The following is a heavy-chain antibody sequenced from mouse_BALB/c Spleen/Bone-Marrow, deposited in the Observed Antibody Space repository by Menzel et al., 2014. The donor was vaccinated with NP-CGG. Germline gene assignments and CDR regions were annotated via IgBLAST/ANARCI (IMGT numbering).Heavy chain of an antibody. D-gene: IGHD2-1*01. Sequence: EVQGVESGPELVKPGASVKISCKASGYSFTGYFMNWVKQGHGKSLEWIGRINPYNGDTFYNQKFKGKATLTVDKSSSTAHMELLSLTSEDSVVYYCGREIYYGNPDYWGQGTTLTVSS. CDR3: GREIYYGNPDY. J-gene: IGHJ2*01. V-gene: IGHV1-37*01. CDR2: INPYNGDT. CDR1: GYSFTGYF.